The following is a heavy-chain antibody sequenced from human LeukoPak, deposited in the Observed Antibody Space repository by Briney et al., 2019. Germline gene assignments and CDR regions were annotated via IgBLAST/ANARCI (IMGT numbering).Heavy chain of an antibody. J-gene: IGHJ3*02. V-gene: IGHV4-4*02. D-gene: IGHD1-26*01. CDR1: GGSISSSNW. Sequence: SETLSLTCAVSGGSISSSNWWSWIRPPPGKGLEWIGEIYHSGSTNYNPSLKSRVTISVDKSKTQFSLKLSSVTAADTAVYFCARSGSLHAFDIWGLGTKVTVSS. CDR2: IYHSGST. CDR3: ARSGSLHAFDI.